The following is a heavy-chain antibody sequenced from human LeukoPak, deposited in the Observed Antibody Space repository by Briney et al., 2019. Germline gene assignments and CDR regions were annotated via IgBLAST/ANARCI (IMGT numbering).Heavy chain of an antibody. D-gene: IGHD3-22*01. Sequence: SETLSLTCTVSGGSISSSSYYWGWIRQPPGKGLEWIVSIYYSGSTYYNPSLKSRVTISVDTSKNQFSLKLSSVTAADTAVYYCARQVDYSSGWPGYYYDSSGYHYWGQGTLVTVSS. CDR2: IYYSGST. CDR1: GGSISSSSYY. V-gene: IGHV4-39*01. J-gene: IGHJ4*02. CDR3: ARQVDYSSGWPGYYYDSSGYHY.